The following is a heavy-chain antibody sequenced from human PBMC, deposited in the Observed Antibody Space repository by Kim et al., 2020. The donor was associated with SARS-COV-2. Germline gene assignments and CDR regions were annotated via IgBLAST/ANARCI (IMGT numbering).Heavy chain of an antibody. Sequence: ASVKVSCKASGYTFTSYYMHWVRQAPGQGLEWMGIINPSGGSTSYAQKFQGRVTMTRDTSTSTVYMELSSLRSEDTAVYYCARVATTNYYYYYGMDVWGQGTTVTVSS. CDR1: GYTFTSYY. D-gene: IGHD5-12*01. CDR2: INPSGGST. CDR3: ARVATTNYYYYYGMDV. J-gene: IGHJ6*02. V-gene: IGHV1-46*01.